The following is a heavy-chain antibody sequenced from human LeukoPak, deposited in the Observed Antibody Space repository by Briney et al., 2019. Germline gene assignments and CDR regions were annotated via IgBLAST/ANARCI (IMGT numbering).Heavy chain of an antibody. V-gene: IGHV3-30-3*01. Sequence: AGGSLRLSCAASGFTFTSYAMHWVRQAPGKGLEWVAIISDDGSNKYYADSVKGRFTISRDNSKGTVYLQVNSLRAEDTAVYYCARDLGLGRGWYGGDYWGQGTLVTVSS. CDR3: ARDLGLGRGWYGGDY. CDR1: GFTFTSYA. J-gene: IGHJ4*02. D-gene: IGHD6-19*01. CDR2: ISDDGSNK.